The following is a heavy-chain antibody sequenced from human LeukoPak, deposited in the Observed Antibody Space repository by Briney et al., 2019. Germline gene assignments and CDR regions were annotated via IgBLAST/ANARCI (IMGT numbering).Heavy chain of an antibody. D-gene: IGHD6-19*01. V-gene: IGHV3-11*01. CDR3: ARGTSGWYRGFDY. CDR1: GFTFSDYY. Sequence: GGPLRLSCAASGFTFSDYYMSWIRQAPGKGLEWVSYMISSGNTIYYADSVKGRFTISRDNAKNSLYLQMNSLRAEDTAVYYCARGTSGWYRGFDYWGQGTLVTVSS. J-gene: IGHJ4*02. CDR2: MISSGNTI.